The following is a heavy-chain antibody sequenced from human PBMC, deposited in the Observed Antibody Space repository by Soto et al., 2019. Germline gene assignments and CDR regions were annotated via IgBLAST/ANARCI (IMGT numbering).Heavy chain of an antibody. J-gene: IGHJ6*03. D-gene: IGHD3-3*01. CDR2: IWYDGSNK. Sequence: QVQLVESGGGVVQPGRSLRLSCAASGFTFSSYGMHWVRQAPGKGLEWVAVIWYDGSNKYYADSVKGRFTISRDNSKNTLYLQMNSLRAEDTAVYYCARDCRNYDFWSGYYAVGGYYYMDVWGKGTTVTVSS. CDR1: GFTFSSYG. V-gene: IGHV3-33*01. CDR3: ARDCRNYDFWSGYYAVGGYYYMDV.